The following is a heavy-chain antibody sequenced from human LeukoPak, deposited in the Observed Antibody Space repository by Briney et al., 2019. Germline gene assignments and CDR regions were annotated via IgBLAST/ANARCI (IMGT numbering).Heavy chain of an antibody. CDR1: GGSISSSSYY. J-gene: IGHJ4*02. D-gene: IGHD3-22*01. CDR3: ARDPSRGDSSGK. V-gene: IGHV4-39*07. CDR2: IYYSGST. Sequence: SETLSLTCTVSGGSISSSSYYWGWIRQPPGKGLEWIGSIYYSGSTYYNPSLKSRVTISVDTSKNQFSLKLSSVTAADTAVYYCARDPSRGDSSGKWGQGTLVTVSS.